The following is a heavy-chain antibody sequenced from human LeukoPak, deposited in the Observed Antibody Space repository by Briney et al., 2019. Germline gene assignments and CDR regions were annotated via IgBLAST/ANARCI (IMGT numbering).Heavy chain of an antibody. CDR1: GGSISGYH. Sequence: SETLSLTCNVSGGSISGYHWSWIRQPPGKGLEWLGYIYYSGSSNYSPSLKSRVTISADTSKNQFSLKLSSVTAADTAVYYCARVPRSYYYYYYMDVWGKGTTVTVSS. J-gene: IGHJ6*03. V-gene: IGHV4-59*01. CDR2: IYYSGSS. CDR3: ARVPRSYYYYYYMDV.